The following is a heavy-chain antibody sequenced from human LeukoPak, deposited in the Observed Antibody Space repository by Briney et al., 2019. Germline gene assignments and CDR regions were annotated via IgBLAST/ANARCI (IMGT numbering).Heavy chain of an antibody. CDR2: LNGEGTTT. V-gene: IGHV3-74*03. CDR3: ERDPYSGSYSDYYYYYMDV. D-gene: IGHD1-26*01. Sequence: PGGSLRLSCEASGFTLSHYWMHWVRQVPGKGLFWVSRLNGEGTTTTYADPVKGRFTISRDNAKNSLYLQLNSLRAEDTAVYYCERDPYSGSYSDYYYYYMDVWGKGTTVTVSS. J-gene: IGHJ6*03. CDR1: GFTLSHYW.